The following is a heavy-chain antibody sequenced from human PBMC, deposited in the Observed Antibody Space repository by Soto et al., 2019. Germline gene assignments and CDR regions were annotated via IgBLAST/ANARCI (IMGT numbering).Heavy chain of an antibody. J-gene: IGHJ4*02. D-gene: IGHD3-16*01. V-gene: IGHV3-23*01. Sequence: PWGSLVICCAASVFTFSNSAMTWVGQAPGKGLDWVSSISVSGGRTYYADSVNGRFTISRDSSKNTLYLQMNSLRVEDTAVYYCAKDVWFGGANDRGGQGTMVTVSS. CDR1: VFTFSNSA. CDR3: AKDVWFGGANDR. CDR2: ISVSGGRT.